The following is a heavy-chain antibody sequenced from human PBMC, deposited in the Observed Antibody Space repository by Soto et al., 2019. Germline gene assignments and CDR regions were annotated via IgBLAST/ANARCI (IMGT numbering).Heavy chain of an antibody. V-gene: IGHV3-33*01. CDR1: GFTFSSYG. CDR2: IWYDGSNK. J-gene: IGHJ3*02. CDR3: ARGIVAGMRDDAFDI. D-gene: IGHD6-19*01. Sequence: SLRLSCAASGFTFSSYGMHWVRQAPGKGLEWVAVIWYDGSNKYYADSVKGRFTISRDNSKNTLYLQMNSLRAEDTAVYYCARGIVAGMRDDAFDIWGQGTMVTVSS.